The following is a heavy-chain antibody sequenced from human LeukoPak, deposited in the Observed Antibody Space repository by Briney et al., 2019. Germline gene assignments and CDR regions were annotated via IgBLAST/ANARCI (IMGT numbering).Heavy chain of an antibody. CDR3: ARLHPNGPDEY. J-gene: IGHJ4*02. CDR2: ISYGGRR. Sequence: SVTLSLTCAVSGASIRSSAGYRWGWIRQPPGKGLEWIGQISYGGRREYNPSLRSRVTISLDTSKNQFSLKMTSVTAADAAVFYCARLHPNGPDEYWGRGTLVTVSS. D-gene: IGHD2-8*01. V-gene: IGHV4-39*07. CDR1: GASIRSSAGYR.